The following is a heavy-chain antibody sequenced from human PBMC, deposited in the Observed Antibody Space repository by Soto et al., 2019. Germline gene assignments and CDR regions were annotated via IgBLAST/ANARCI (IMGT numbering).Heavy chain of an antibody. CDR2: IFYSGSA. V-gene: IGHV4-31*03. CDR1: GGSISSNGYC. J-gene: IGHJ6*02. D-gene: IGHD2-15*01. Sequence: SETLSLTCSVSGGSISSNGYCWSWIRQLPGKGLECLGYIFYSGSAYYNPSLKSRLAMSIDTSKNQFSLSLSSVTAADTAVYYCARDRVNSVLRPAYGMDVWGQGTTVTVSS. CDR3: ARDRVNSVLRPAYGMDV.